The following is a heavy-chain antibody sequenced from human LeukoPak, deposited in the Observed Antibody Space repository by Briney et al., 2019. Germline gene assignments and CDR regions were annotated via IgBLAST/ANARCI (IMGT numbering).Heavy chain of an antibody. CDR3: ARGENPLNSHIAIIDY. V-gene: IGHV4-61*02. CDR2: IYTSGST. Sequence: PSETLSLTCTVSGGSISSGSYYWSWIRQPAGKGLEWIGRIYTSGSTNYNPSLKSRVTISVDTSKNQFSLKLSSVTAADTAVYYCARGENPLNSHIAIIDYWGQGTLVTVSS. D-gene: IGHD6-13*01. J-gene: IGHJ4*02. CDR1: GGSISSGSYY.